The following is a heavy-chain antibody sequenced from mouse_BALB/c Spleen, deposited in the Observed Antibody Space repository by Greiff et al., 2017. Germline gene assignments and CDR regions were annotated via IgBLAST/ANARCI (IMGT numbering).Heavy chain of an antibody. CDR1: GFTFSSYG. CDR3: ARDDV. V-gene: IGHV5-6*01. J-gene: IGHJ1*01. Sequence: EVKLVESGGDLVKPGGSLKLSCAASGFTFSSYGMSWVRQTPDKRLEWVATISSGGSYTYYPDSVKGRFTISRDNAKNTLYLQMSSLKSEDTAMYYCARDDVWGAGTTVTVSS. CDR2: ISSGGSYT.